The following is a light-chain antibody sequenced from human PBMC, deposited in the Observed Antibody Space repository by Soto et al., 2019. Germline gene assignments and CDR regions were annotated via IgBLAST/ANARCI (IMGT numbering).Light chain of an antibody. V-gene: IGLV1-51*01. CDR2: DSN. J-gene: IGLJ2*01. CDR1: SSNSGNND. CDR3: GTWDSSLSAVV. Sequence: QSVLTQPPSVSAAPGQKVTISCSGSSSNSGNNDVSWYQQLPGTAPKLLIYDSNKRPSGIPDRFSGSKSGTSATLGSTGLQTGDEADYYCGTWDSSLSAVVFGGGTQLTVL.